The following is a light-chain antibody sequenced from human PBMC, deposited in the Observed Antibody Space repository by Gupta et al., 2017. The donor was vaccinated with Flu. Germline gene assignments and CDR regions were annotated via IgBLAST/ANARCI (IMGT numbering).Light chain of an antibody. CDR2: EVS. J-gene: IGLJ2*01. Sequence: QSALTQPASVSGSPGQSITISCTGTSSDVGGYNYASWYQQHPGKPPKLMIYEVSNRPPGVSNRFSGSKSGNTASLTISGLQDEDEADYYCSSYTSSSTRVFGGGTKLTVL. CDR1: SSDVGGYNY. V-gene: IGLV2-14*01. CDR3: SSYTSSSTRV.